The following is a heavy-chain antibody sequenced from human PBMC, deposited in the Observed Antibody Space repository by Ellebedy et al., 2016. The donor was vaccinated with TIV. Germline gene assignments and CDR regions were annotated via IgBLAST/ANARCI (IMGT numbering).Heavy chain of an antibody. Sequence: MPSETLSLTCAVYGGSFSGYYWSWIRQPPGKGLEWIGEINHSGSTNYNPSLKSRVTVSVDTSKNQFSLKLSSVTAADTAVYYCAQEGAMACYWGQGTLVTVSS. V-gene: IGHV4-34*01. CDR2: INHSGST. CDR3: AQEGAMACY. D-gene: IGHD1-26*01. J-gene: IGHJ4*02. CDR1: GGSFSGYY.